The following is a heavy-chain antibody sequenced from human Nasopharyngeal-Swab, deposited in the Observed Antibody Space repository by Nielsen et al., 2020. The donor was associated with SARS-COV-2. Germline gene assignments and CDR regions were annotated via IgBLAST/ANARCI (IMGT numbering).Heavy chain of an antibody. J-gene: IGHJ4*02. D-gene: IGHD6-13*01. CDR1: GFIVSSTY. CDR3: ARDPLSSSWYNPPFDY. CDR2: TEIGGIT. Sequence: GESLKISCAVSGFIVSSTYMSWVRQAPGKGLEWVSVTEIGGITHYADSVKGRFTISRDSSTNTLYLQMNSLRVEDTAVYYCARDPLSSSWYNPPFDYWGQGTLVTVSS. V-gene: IGHV3-53*01.